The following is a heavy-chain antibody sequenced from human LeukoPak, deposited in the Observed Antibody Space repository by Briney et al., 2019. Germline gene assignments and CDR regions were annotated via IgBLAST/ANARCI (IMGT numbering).Heavy chain of an antibody. V-gene: IGHV3-49*04. D-gene: IGHD1-26*01. Sequence: PGGSLRLSCTASGFTFGDYAMSWVRQAPGKGLEWVGFIRSKAYGGTTEYAASVKGRFTISRDDYKSIAYLQMNSLKTEDTAVYYCTRVGRVGATPAEYFQHWGQGTLVTVSS. CDR1: GFTFGDYA. CDR3: TRVGRVGATPAEYFQH. J-gene: IGHJ1*01. CDR2: IRSKAYGGTT.